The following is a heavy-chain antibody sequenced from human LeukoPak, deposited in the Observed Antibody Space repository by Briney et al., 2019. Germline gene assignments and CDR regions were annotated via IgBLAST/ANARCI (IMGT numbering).Heavy chain of an antibody. V-gene: IGHV1-2*02. CDR1: GYTFTVFY. Sequence: ASVKVSCKASGYTFTVFYMHWVRQAPGQGLEWMGWINPNSGGTNYAQKSQGRVTMTRDTSISTVYMELSRLGSDDTAVYYCARSKVYPNDYWGQGTLVTVSS. CDR2: INPNSGGT. CDR3: ARSKVYPNDY. D-gene: IGHD1-14*01. J-gene: IGHJ4*02.